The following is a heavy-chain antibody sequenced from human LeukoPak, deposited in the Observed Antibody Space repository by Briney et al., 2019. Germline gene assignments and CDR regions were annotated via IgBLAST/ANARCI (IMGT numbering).Heavy chain of an antibody. V-gene: IGHV4-61*01. CDR1: GDSISSSSYY. Sequence: PSETLSLTCTVSGDSISSSSYYWSWIRQPPGKGLEWIGYIYYSGSTNYNPSLKSRVTISVDTSKNQFSLKLSSATAADTAVYYCARGRYYGDSIQYYYYYYMDVWGKGTTVTVSS. CDR3: ARGRYYGDSIQYYYYYYMDV. J-gene: IGHJ6*03. CDR2: IYYSGST. D-gene: IGHD4-17*01.